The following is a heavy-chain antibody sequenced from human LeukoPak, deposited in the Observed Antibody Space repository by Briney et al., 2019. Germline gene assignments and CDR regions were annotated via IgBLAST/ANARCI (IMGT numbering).Heavy chain of an antibody. CDR3: ARVVVVAATDYFDY. V-gene: IGHV3-21*01. Sequence: GGSLRLSCAASGSTFSSYSMNWVRQAPGKGLEWVSSISSSSSYIYYADSVKGRFTISRDNAKNSLYLQMNSLRAEDTAVYYCARVVVVAATDYFDYWGQGTLVTVSS. J-gene: IGHJ4*02. D-gene: IGHD2-15*01. CDR1: GSTFSSYS. CDR2: ISSSSSYI.